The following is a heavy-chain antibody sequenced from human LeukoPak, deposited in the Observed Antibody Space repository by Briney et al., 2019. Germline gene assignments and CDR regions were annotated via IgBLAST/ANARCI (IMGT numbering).Heavy chain of an antibody. J-gene: IGHJ4*02. Sequence: PRASVKVSCKASGYTFTDYYIHWVRQAPGQGLEWMGRINPNSGGTKYAQNFQGRVTMTRDTSISTAYMELSRLRSDDTAVYYCARDNGLGATVGDYWDQGTLVTVSS. D-gene: IGHD1-26*01. V-gene: IGHV1-2*06. CDR2: INPNSGGT. CDR1: GYTFTDYY. CDR3: ARDNGLGATVGDY.